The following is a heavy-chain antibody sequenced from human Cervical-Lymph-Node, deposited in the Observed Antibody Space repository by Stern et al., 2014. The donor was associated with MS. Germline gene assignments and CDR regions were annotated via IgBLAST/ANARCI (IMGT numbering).Heavy chain of an antibody. D-gene: IGHD2-15*01. V-gene: IGHV1-69*09. Sequence: VQLVESGAEVKKPGSSVNVPCKASGGTFSSTYAITWMRQAPGQGLEWMGRLIPILGLPYYAQKFQGRVTITADTSTSTAYMGLSSLRSEDTAVYYCARGAVSNRAAATLHNLFDSWGQGTLVTVSS. J-gene: IGHJ5*01. CDR1: GGTFSSTYA. CDR3: ARGAVSNRAAATLHNLFDS. CDR2: LIPILGLP.